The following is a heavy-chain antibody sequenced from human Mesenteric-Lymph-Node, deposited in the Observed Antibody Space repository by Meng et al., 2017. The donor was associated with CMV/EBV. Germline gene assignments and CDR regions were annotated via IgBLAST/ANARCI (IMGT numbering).Heavy chain of an antibody. D-gene: IGHD7-27*01. J-gene: IGHJ4*02. CDR1: GFTFDDYA. CDR3: AREKASSWGVDY. CDR2: ISSSSSYI. V-gene: IGHV3-21*01. Sequence: GGSLRLSCAASGFTFDDYAMHWVRQAPGKGLEWVSSISSSSSYIYYADSVKGRFTISRDNAKNSLYLQMNSLRAEDTAVYYCAREKASSWGVDYWGQGTLVTVSS.